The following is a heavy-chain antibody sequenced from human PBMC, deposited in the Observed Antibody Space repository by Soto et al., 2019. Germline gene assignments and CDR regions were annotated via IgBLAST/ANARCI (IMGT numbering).Heavy chain of an antibody. J-gene: IGHJ3*02. CDR2: ISSSSSYI. Sequence: PGGSLRLSCAASGFTVSSYSMNWVRQAPGKGLEWVSSISSSSSYIYYADSVKGRFTISRDNAKNSLYLQMNSLRAEDTAVYYCARIPSIAVASDDAFDIWGQGTMVTVSS. CDR1: GFTVSSYS. CDR3: ARIPSIAVASDDAFDI. D-gene: IGHD6-19*01. V-gene: IGHV3-21*01.